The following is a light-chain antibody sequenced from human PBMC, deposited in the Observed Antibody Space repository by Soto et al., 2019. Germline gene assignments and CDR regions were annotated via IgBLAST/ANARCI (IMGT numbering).Light chain of an antibody. V-gene: IGKV1-5*01. CDR1: QNIRSR. J-gene: IGKJ3*01. Sequence: VQMTHSPFAVSASVGDKVTVTCRASQNIRSRLAWYQQKPGKAPNLLISDASSLESRVPSRFSGSGSGTEFTLTISSLQPDDVATYYCQQYNSYSPFPSGPRAKVDI. CDR3: QQYNSYSPFP. CDR2: DAS.